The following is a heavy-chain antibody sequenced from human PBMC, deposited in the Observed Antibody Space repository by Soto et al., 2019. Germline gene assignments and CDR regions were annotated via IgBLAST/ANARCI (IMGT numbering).Heavy chain of an antibody. J-gene: IGHJ4*02. Sequence: EVQLLESGGGLVQPGGSLRLSCAASGFTFSSYAMSWVRQAPGKGLEWVSAISGSGGSTYYADSVKGRFTISRDNSKNTLYLQMNSLRAEDTAVYYCANSLELRYFDWLLSYFDYWGQGTLVTVSS. V-gene: IGHV3-23*01. CDR2: ISGSGGST. CDR1: GFTFSSYA. D-gene: IGHD3-9*01. CDR3: ANSLELRYFDWLLSYFDY.